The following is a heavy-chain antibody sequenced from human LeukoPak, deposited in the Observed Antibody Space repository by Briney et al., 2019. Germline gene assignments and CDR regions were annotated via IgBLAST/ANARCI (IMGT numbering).Heavy chain of an antibody. D-gene: IGHD6-6*01. V-gene: IGHV3-7*01. CDR3: ARGPIAARPWYYFDY. CDR2: IKQDGSEK. CDR1: GFTFSSYW. Sequence: GGSLRLSCAASGFTFSSYWMSWVRQAPGKGLEWVANIKQDGSEKYHADSVKGRFTISRDNAKNTLYLQMNSLRAQDTAVYYCARGPIAARPWYYFDYWGQGTLVTVSS. J-gene: IGHJ4*02.